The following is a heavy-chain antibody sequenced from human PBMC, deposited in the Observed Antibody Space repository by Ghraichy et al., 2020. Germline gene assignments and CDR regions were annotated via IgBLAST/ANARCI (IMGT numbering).Heavy chain of an antibody. Sequence: LSLTCAASGFAFTSYTMNWVRQAPGKGLEWVSSISTSSTSIDYADSVRGRFAISRDNAKNSLYLQMNSLSAEDTAVYYCARGAMATTLDYWGQGTLVTVSS. CDR3: ARGAMATTLDY. V-gene: IGHV3-21*01. D-gene: IGHD5-12*01. J-gene: IGHJ4*02. CDR1: GFAFTSYT. CDR2: ISTSSTSI.